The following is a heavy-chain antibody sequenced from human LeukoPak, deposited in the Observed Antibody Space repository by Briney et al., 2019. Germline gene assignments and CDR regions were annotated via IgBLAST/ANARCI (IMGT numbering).Heavy chain of an antibody. D-gene: IGHD4-17*01. CDR2: IKQDGSEK. V-gene: IGHV3-7*03. CDR3: ARGTTLTPSI. J-gene: IGHJ3*02. Sequence: PGGSLRLSCKASGFTSGTYWMSWVRQAPGKGLEWVANIKQDGSEKYHVDSVKGRFTISRDNAKNSLFLQMNSLRAEDTAIYYCARGTTLTPSIWGQGTMVTVSS. CDR1: GFTSGTYW.